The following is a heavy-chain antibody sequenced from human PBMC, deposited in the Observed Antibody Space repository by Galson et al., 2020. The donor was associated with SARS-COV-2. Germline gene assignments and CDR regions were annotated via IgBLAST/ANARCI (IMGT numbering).Heavy chain of an antibody. J-gene: IGHJ4*02. CDR2: LNPNSGGT. CDR1: RYTFTDYN. V-gene: IGHV1-2*02. D-gene: IGHD6-13*01. CDR3: ARRNTNSWRFDY. Sequence: ASVKVSCKASRYTFTDYNIHWVRQVPGQELQWMGWLNPNSGGTNSAQKFQGRVTMTSDTSITTAYMELSRLRSDDMAVYYCARRNTNSWRFDYWGQGTLVTVSS.